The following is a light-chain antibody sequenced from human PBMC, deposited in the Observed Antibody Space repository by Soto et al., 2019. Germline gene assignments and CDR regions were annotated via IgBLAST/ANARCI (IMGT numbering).Light chain of an antibody. V-gene: IGLV2-14*01. J-gene: IGLJ3*02. Sequence: QSALTQPASVSGSPGQSITISCTGTSSDIGSHNFVYWHQQHPGKAPKFIIYGVSNRPSGVSNRFSGSKSGNTVSLTISGLKADDEADYFCSSYTSAYIWVFGGGAKLTVL. CDR2: GVS. CDR1: SSDIGSHNF. CDR3: SSYTSAYIWV.